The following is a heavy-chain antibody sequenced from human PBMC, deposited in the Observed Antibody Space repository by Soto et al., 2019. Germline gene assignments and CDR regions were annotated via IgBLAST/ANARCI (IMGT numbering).Heavy chain of an antibody. V-gene: IGHV3-74*01. CDR2: INSDGSST. Sequence: GSLRLSCAASGFTFSSYWMHWVRQAPGKGLVWVSRINSDGSSTSYADSVKGRFTISRDNAKNTLYLQMNSLRAEDTAVYYCARGNYVKPPLRYYYYGMDVWGQGTTVTVSS. D-gene: IGHD3-16*01. CDR1: GFTFSSYW. CDR3: ARGNYVKPPLRYYYYGMDV. J-gene: IGHJ6*02.